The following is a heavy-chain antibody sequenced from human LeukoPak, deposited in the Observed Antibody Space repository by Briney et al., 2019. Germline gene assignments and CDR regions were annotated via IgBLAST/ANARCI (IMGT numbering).Heavy chain of an antibody. D-gene: IGHD3-22*01. CDR2: IIPILGIA. CDR1: GGTFSSYA. J-gene: IGHJ4*02. V-gene: IGHV1-69*04. Sequence: GASVKLSCKASGGTFSSYAISWVRQAPGQGLEWMGRIIPILGIANYAQKFQGRVTITADKSTSTAYMELSSLSSEDTAVYYCARGYYYDSSGYHLPDYWGQGTLVTVSS. CDR3: ARGYYYDSSGYHLPDY.